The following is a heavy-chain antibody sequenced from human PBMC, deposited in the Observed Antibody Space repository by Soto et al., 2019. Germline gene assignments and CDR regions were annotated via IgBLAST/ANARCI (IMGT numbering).Heavy chain of an antibody. D-gene: IGHD4-17*01. J-gene: IGHJ4*02. CDR2: IYYSGST. CDR3: ARHYGGADYGDYDY. CDR1: GGSISSYY. Sequence: SETLSLTCTVSGGSISSYYWSWIRQPPGKGLEWIGYIYYSGSTNYNPSLKSRVTISVDTSKNQFSLKLSSVTAADTAVYYCARHYGGADYGDYDYWGQGTLVTVSS. V-gene: IGHV4-59*08.